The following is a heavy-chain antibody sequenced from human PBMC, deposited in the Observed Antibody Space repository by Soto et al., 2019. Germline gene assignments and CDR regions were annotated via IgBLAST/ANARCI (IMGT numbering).Heavy chain of an antibody. Sequence: EVQLVESGGGLVKPGGSLRVSCAADGFTFSNAWMSWVRQAPGKGLEWVGRVKSKRDGGTTDYAAPVKGRFTISRDDSKNTLYLQMNSLKTEDTAVYYCTTGGCSGGSCYSRYYSYGMDVWGQGTTVTVSS. D-gene: IGHD2-15*01. CDR1: GFTFSNAW. J-gene: IGHJ6*02. V-gene: IGHV3-15*01. CDR3: TTGGCSGGSCYSRYYSYGMDV. CDR2: VKSKRDGGTT.